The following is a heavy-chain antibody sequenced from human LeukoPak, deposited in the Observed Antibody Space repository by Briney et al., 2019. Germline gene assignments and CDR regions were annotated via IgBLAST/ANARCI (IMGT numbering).Heavy chain of an antibody. J-gene: IGHJ4*02. CDR1: GFTFSSYS. V-gene: IGHV3-21*01. CDR3: ARDRYSSGCYDY. D-gene: IGHD6-19*01. CDR2: ISSSSSYI. Sequence: GGSLRLSCAASGFTFSSYSMNWVRQAPGKGLEWVSSISSSSSYIYYADSVKGRFTISRDNAKNSLYLQMNSLRAEDAAVYYCARDRYSSGCYDYGGQGPRVTVPS.